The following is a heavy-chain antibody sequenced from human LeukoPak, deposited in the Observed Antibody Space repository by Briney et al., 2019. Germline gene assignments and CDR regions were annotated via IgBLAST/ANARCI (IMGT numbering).Heavy chain of an antibody. J-gene: IGHJ4*02. CDR2: INPNSGGT. CDR3: ARELDYYDSSGSRTIGY. V-gene: IGHV1-2*02. Sequence: ASVKVSCKASGYTFTGYYMHWVRQAPGQGLEWMGWINPNSGGTNYAQKFQGRVTMTRDTSISTAYMELSSLRSEDTAVYYCARELDYYDSSGSRTIGYWGQGTLVTVSS. CDR1: GYTFTGYY. D-gene: IGHD3-22*01.